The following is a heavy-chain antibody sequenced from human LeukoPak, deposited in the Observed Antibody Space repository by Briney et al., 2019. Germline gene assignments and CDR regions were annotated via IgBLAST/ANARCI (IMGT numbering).Heavy chain of an antibody. Sequence: PSETLSLTCTVSGGSISSHYWSWIRQPPGKGLEWIGYIYYSGSTSYNPSLKSRVTISVDTSKNQFSLKLSSVTAADTAVYYCARGYRRGYYFDYWGQGTLVTVSS. CDR2: IYYSGST. J-gene: IGHJ4*02. V-gene: IGHV4-59*11. CDR3: ARGYRRGYYFDY. D-gene: IGHD1-14*01. CDR1: GGSISSHY.